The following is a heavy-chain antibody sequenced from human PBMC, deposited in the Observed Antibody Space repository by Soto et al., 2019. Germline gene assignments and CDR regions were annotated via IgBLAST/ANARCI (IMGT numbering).Heavy chain of an antibody. CDR1: GFTFSSYS. CDR2: ISSSSSTI. J-gene: IGHJ4*02. Sequence: EVQLVESGGGLVQPGGSLRLSCAASGFTFSSYSMNWVRQAPGKGLEWVSYISSSSSTIYYADSVKGRFTISRDNAKNSLYLQMNSLRDEDTAVYYCAREGVFWSGYPFDYWGQGTLVTVSS. CDR3: AREGVFWSGYPFDY. V-gene: IGHV3-48*02. D-gene: IGHD3-3*01.